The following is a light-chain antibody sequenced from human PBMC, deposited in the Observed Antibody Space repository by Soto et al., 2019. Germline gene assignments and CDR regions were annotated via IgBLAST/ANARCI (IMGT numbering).Light chain of an antibody. CDR1: QSVSIS. V-gene: IGKV3-15*01. CDR3: QQYYNCPRP. Sequence: KVVTKTSAARCVGKEHRARCSPKASQSVSISLAWYQQKPGQAPRLLFYGASTRATGLPARFSGIGSGTGYTLSISSLQAEDSAVYYCQQYYNCPRPFGQGTRLEIK. J-gene: IGKJ5*01. CDR2: GAS.